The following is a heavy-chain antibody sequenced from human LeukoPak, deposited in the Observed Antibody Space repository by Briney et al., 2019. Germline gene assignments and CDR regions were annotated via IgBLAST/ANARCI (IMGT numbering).Heavy chain of an antibody. Sequence: GGSLRLSCAASGFPFNSYVMTWVRQAPGKGLEWVSVISGSGELTDHADSVKGRFTVSRDNSKNTLYLQMNSLRAEDTAVYSCAKGYYDYIWGSYRSDAFDIWGQGTMVTVSS. CDR2: ISGSGELT. CDR1: GFPFNSYV. V-gene: IGHV3-23*01. CDR3: AKGYYDYIWGSYRSDAFDI. D-gene: IGHD3-16*02. J-gene: IGHJ3*02.